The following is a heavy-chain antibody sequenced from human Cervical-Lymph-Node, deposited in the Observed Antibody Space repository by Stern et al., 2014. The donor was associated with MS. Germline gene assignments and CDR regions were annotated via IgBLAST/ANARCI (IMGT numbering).Heavy chain of an antibody. Sequence: MQLVESGGGVVQPGRSLRLSCAASGFTFSSYGMHWVRQAPGKGLAWVAAIWYDGSNKYYADSVKGRFTISRDNSKNTLYLQMNSLRAEDTAVYYCARSSSPSPYYDYGMDVWGQGTTVTVSS. CDR1: GFTFSSYG. CDR3: ARSSSPSPYYDYGMDV. V-gene: IGHV3-33*01. D-gene: IGHD6-13*01. CDR2: IWYDGSNK. J-gene: IGHJ6*02.